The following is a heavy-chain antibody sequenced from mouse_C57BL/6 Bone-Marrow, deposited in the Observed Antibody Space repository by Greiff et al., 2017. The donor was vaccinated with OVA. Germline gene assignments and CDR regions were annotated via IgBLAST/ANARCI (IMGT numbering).Heavy chain of an antibody. J-gene: IGHJ4*01. D-gene: IGHD1-1*01. CDR3: ARADYYGRSYDAMDY. CDR2: IYPGSGNT. CDR1: GYTFTDYC. V-gene: IGHV1-76*01. Sequence: VQRVESGAELVRPGASVKLSCKASGYTFTDYCINWVKQRPGQGLEWIARIYPGSGNTYYNEKFKGKATLTAEKSSSTAYMQLSSLTSEDSAVYFCARADYYGRSYDAMDYWGQGTSVTVSS.